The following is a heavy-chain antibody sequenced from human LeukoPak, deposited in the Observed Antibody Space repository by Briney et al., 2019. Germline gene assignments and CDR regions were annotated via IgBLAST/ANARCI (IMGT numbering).Heavy chain of an antibody. D-gene: IGHD6-19*01. CDR2: IYYSGST. CDR3: AIGTTMQWLVHPFDY. J-gene: IGHJ4*02. V-gene: IGHV4-39*01. Sequence: KPSETLSLTCTVSGGSISSSSYYWGWIRQPPGKGLEWIGSIYYSGSTYYNPSLKSRVTISVDTSKNQFSLKLSSVTAADTAVYYCAIGTTMQWLVHPFDYWGQGTLVTVSS. CDR1: GGSISSSSYY.